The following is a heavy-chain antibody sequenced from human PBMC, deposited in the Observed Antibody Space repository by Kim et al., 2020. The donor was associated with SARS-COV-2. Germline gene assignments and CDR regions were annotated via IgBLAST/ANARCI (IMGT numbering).Heavy chain of an antibody. CDR3: AREDSYYYGSGSYL. V-gene: IGHV4-61*01. Sequence: SETLSLTCTVSGGSVSSGSYYWSWIRQPPGKGLEWIGYIYYSGSTNYNPSLKSRVTISVDTSKNQFSLKLSSVTAADTAVYYCAREDSYYYGSGSYLWGQGTLVTVSS. J-gene: IGHJ4*02. CDR2: IYYSGST. D-gene: IGHD3-10*01. CDR1: GGSVSSGSYY.